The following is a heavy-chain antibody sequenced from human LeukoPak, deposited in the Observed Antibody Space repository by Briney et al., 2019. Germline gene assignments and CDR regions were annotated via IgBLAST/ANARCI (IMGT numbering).Heavy chain of an antibody. D-gene: IGHD2-21*02. CDR1: GGSISSGGYY. CDR2: IYHSGST. J-gene: IGHJ4*02. CDR3: ARGGVVTATPFDY. V-gene: IGHV4-30-2*05. Sequence: PSETLSLTCTVSGGSISSGGYYWSWIRQPPGKGLEWIGYIYHSGSTYYNPSLKSRVTISVDTSKNQFSLKLSSVTAADTAVYYCARGGVVTATPFDYWGQGTLVTVSS.